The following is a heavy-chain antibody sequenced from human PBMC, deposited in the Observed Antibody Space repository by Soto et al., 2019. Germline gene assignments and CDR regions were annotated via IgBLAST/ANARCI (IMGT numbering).Heavy chain of an antibody. CDR3: AAGEASSRNLAPYYLDF. Sequence: SETLSLTCSVSGGSVSDKTYYWSWIRQPPGKRLEWIGYVYYSGTTNYNPSLKSRVTISVDLSKNQFSLRLSSVTTADTAVYFCAAGEASSRNLAPYYLDFWGQGTLVTV. V-gene: IGHV4-61*01. CDR2: VYYSGTT. CDR1: GGSVSDKTYY. J-gene: IGHJ4*02. D-gene: IGHD6-13*01.